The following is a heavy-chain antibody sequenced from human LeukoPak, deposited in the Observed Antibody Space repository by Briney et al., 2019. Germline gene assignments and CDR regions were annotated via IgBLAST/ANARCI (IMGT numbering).Heavy chain of an antibody. CDR3: ARVVRGTYSHFDY. CDR1: GDTFTSYV. J-gene: IGHJ4*02. D-gene: IGHD3-10*01. Sequence: ASVKVSCKASGDTFTSYVMHWVRQAPGPRLEWMGWINAGNGNTKYSQEFQGRVTFTRDTSASTAYMELSSLRSEDMAVYYCARVVRGTYSHFDYWGQGTLVTVSS. CDR2: INAGNGNT. V-gene: IGHV1-3*03.